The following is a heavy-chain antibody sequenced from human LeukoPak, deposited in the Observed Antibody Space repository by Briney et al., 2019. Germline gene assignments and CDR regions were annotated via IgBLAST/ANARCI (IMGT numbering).Heavy chain of an antibody. D-gene: IGHD6-19*01. CDR2: ISGSGYIT. CDR1: GFTFSSYA. V-gene: IGHV3-23*01. Sequence: GGSLRLSCAASGFTFSSYAMHWVRQAPGKGLEWVSAISGSGYITYYADSVKGRFTISRDNSKNTLYLQMNSLRAEDTAAYYCAKAYSSGWYTNGVGAFDIWGQGTMVTVSS. CDR3: AKAYSSGWYTNGVGAFDI. J-gene: IGHJ3*02.